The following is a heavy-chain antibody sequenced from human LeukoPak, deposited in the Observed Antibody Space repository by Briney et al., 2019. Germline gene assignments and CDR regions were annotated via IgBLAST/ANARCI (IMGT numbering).Heavy chain of an antibody. J-gene: IGHJ1*01. CDR1: GFTFSNYW. V-gene: IGHV3-74*01. CDR3: AVGGFGKQRGFQH. D-gene: IGHD3-10*01. Sequence: GGSLRLSCTASGFTFSNYWMNWVRQAPGKGLMWVSRINPDGSNTLYADSVKGRFTISRDNAKNTLFLQMNSLRAEDTAVYYCAVGGFGKQRGFQHWGQGTLVTVSS. CDR2: INPDGSNT.